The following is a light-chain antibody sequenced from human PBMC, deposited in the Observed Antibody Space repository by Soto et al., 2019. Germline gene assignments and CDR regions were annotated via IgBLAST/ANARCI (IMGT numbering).Light chain of an antibody. J-gene: IGKJ2*01. CDR2: DAS. CDR1: QSVSSY. Sequence: EIVLTQSPATLSLSPGERATLSCRASQSVSSYLAWYQQKPGQAPRLLIYDASNRATGIPARFSGSGSGTDFTLTISSLEPEDFAVYYCQQRGNWAGGTFGQGTKLEIK. CDR3: QQRGNWAGGT. V-gene: IGKV3-11*01.